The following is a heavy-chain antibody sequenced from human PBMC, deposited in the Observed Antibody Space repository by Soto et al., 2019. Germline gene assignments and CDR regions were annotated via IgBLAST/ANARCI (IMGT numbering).Heavy chain of an antibody. D-gene: IGHD6-6*01. CDR2: ISYDGSNK. J-gene: IGHJ4*02. CDR3: TKSSGGSSSVGMDY. CDR1: GFTFSSYG. V-gene: IGHV3-30*18. Sequence: GGSLRLSCAASGFTFSSYGMHWVRQAPGKGLEWVAVISYDGSNKYYADSVKGRFTISRDNSKNTLYLQMNSLRAEDTAVYYCTKSSGGSSSVGMDYWGPGTLVTV.